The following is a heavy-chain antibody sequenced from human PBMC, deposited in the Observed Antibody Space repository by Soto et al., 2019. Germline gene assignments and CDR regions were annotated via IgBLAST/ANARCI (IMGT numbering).Heavy chain of an antibody. CDR2: INPSGGST. Sequence: ASVKVSCKASGYTFTSYYMHWVRQAPGQGLEWMGIINPSGGSTSYAQKFQGRVTMTRDTSTSTVYMELSSLRSEDTAVYYCARGLAPIVVVPADAFDIWGQGTMVPVSS. CDR1: GYTFTSYY. J-gene: IGHJ3*02. CDR3: ARGLAPIVVVPADAFDI. D-gene: IGHD2-2*01. V-gene: IGHV1-46*01.